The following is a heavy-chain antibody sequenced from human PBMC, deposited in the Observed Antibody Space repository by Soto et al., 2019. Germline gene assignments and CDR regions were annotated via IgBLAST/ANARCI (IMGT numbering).Heavy chain of an antibody. J-gene: IGHJ4*02. V-gene: IGHV3-33*01. D-gene: IGHD6-19*01. Sequence: GGSLRLSCAASGFTFSSYGMHWGRQAPCKGLEWVAVIWYDGSNKYYADSVKGRFTISRDNSRNTLYLQMNSLRAEDTAVYYCARELAAVAGTTAGFDYWGQGTLVTVSS. CDR3: ARELAAVAGTTAGFDY. CDR2: IWYDGSNK. CDR1: GFTFSSYG.